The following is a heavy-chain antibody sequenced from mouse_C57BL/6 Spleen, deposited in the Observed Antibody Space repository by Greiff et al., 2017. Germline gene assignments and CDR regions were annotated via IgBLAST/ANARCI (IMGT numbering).Heavy chain of an antibody. D-gene: IGHD4-1*01. Sequence: EVKLMESEGGLVQPGSSMKLPCTASGFTFSDYYMAWVRQVPEKGLEWVANINYDGSSTYYLDSLKSRFIISRDNAKNILYLQMSSLKSEDTATYYCARTGTDYFDYWGQGTTLTVSS. CDR2: INYDGSST. CDR3: ARTGTDYFDY. CDR1: GFTFSDYY. J-gene: IGHJ2*01. V-gene: IGHV5-16*01.